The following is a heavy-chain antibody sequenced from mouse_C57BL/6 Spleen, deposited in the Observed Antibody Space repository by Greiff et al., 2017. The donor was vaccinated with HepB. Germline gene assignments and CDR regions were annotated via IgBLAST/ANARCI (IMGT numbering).Heavy chain of an antibody. CDR3: ARFRGNYNAMDY. CDR2: IYPGDGDT. D-gene: IGHD2-1*01. CDR1: GYAFISSW. Sequence: VQVVESGPELVKPGASVKISCKASGYAFISSWMNWVKQRPGKGLEWIGRIYPGDGDTNYNGKFKGKATLTADKSSSTAYMQLSSLTSEDSAVYFCARFRGNYNAMDYWGQGTSVTVSS. J-gene: IGHJ4*01. V-gene: IGHV1-82*01.